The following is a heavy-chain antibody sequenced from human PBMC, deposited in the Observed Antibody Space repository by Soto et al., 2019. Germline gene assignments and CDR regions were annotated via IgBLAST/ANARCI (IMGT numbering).Heavy chain of an antibody. D-gene: IGHD3-16*02. CDR2: ISSSGSVI. V-gene: IGHV3-11*01. CDR3: AVTDLIGPSRRYYFDY. Sequence: QVQLVESGGGLVKPGGSLRLSCAASGFSFSDYYMSWIRQAPGKGLEWVSYISSSGSVIYTADSVKGRFTLSRDNAKHSMYLQMNSLRAEDTAVDYCAVTDLIGPSRRYYFDYWGQGTLVSVSS. J-gene: IGHJ4*02. CDR1: GFSFSDYY.